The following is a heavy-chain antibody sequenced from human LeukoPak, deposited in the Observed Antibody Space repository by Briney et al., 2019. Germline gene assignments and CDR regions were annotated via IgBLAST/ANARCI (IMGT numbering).Heavy chain of an antibody. CDR3: ARIWLRGPKNDY. V-gene: IGHV4-59*12. Sequence: SETLSLTRTVSGGSISSYYWSWIRQPPGKGLEWIGYIYYSGSTNYNPSLKSRVTISVDTSKNQFSLKLSSVTAADTAVYYCARIWLRGPKNDYWGQGTLVTVSS. D-gene: IGHD5-18*01. CDR1: GGSISSYY. CDR2: IYYSGST. J-gene: IGHJ4*02.